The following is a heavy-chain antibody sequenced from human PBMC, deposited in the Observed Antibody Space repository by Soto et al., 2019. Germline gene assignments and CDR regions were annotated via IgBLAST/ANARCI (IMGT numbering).Heavy chain of an antibody. CDR1: NDSIRSGTYY. D-gene: IGHD6-19*01. CDR2: LSYLGTT. Sequence: LSLTCTVSNDSIRSGTYYWAWIRQPPGRGLEWMGSLSYLGTTDYNPSLKSRVIISKDASKNQFSLKLTSVTAADTAVYYCATGRSDSGWYEEHLWGRGTLVTVSS. J-gene: IGHJ5*02. CDR3: ATGRSDSGWYEEHL. V-gene: IGHV4-39*01.